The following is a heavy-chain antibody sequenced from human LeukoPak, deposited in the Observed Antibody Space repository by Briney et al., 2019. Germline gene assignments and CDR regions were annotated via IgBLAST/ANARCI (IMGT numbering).Heavy chain of an antibody. Sequence: GGSLRLSCAASGFTFTTYAMSWVRQAPGKGLEWVSHISGSGGSTYFADSVKGRFTISRDNSKNTLYLQMNSLRAEDTAVYYCAKDPTYSSSSWFDYWGQGTLVTVSS. J-gene: IGHJ4*02. CDR2: ISGSGGST. D-gene: IGHD6-6*01. CDR3: AKDPTYSSSSWFDY. CDR1: GFTFTTYA. V-gene: IGHV3-23*01.